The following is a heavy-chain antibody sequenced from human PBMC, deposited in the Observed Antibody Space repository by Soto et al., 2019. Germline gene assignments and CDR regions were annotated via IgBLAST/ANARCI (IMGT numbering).Heavy chain of an antibody. J-gene: IGHJ6*02. V-gene: IGHV4-34*01. CDR3: ARAGKIVVVPAAIRAAYYYGMDV. CDR1: GASFSGYY. CDR2: INHSGST. Sequence: SETLSLTCAVYGASFSGYYWSWIRQPPGKGLEWIGEINHSGSTNYNPSLKSRVTISVDTSKNQFSLKLSSVTAADTAVYYCARAGKIVVVPAAIRAAYYYGMDVWGQGTTVTV. D-gene: IGHD2-2*02.